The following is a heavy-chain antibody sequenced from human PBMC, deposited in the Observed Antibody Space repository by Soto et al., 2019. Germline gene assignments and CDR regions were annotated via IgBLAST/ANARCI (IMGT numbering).Heavy chain of an antibody. CDR2: MNPNSGNT. V-gene: IGHV1-8*01. J-gene: IGHJ3*02. Sequence: QVQLVQSGAEVKKPGASVKVSCKASGYTFTSYDINWVRQATGQGLEWMGWMNPNSGNTGYAQKFQGRVTMTRNTSISTAYMELSSLRSEDTAVYYCASTPKACGGSCYVAAFDIWGQGTMVTVSS. CDR1: GYTFTSYD. D-gene: IGHD2-15*01. CDR3: ASTPKACGGSCYVAAFDI.